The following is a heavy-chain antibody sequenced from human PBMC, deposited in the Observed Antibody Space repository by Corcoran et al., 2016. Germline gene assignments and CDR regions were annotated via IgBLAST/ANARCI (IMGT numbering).Heavy chain of an antibody. Sequence: QLQLQESGPGLVKPSETLSLTCTVSGGSISSSSYYWGWIHQPPGKGLEWIGSIYYSGSTYYNPSLKSRVTISVDTSKNQFSLKLSSVTAADTAVYYCARGSIVPAALGAFDIWGQGTMVTVSS. CDR3: ARGSIVPAALGAFDI. CDR1: GGSISSSSYY. J-gene: IGHJ3*02. D-gene: IGHD2-2*01. V-gene: IGHV4-39*07. CDR2: IYYSGST.